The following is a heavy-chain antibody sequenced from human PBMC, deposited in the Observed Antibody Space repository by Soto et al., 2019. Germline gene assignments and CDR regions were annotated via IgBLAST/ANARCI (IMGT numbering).Heavy chain of an antibody. Sequence: QVQLVQSGAEVNRPGDSVKVSCQASGYTFGHFYITWVRQAPGQGLEWMGAISPHNRNTNYAEKFRGRVTMTTDTSTTTAYMELGSMRSDDTAFYYCARDEGGYDILTGYYKAHHFDQWGQGALVTVSS. D-gene: IGHD3-9*01. J-gene: IGHJ4*02. V-gene: IGHV1-18*01. CDR2: ISPHNRNT. CDR1: GYTFGHFY. CDR3: ARDEGGYDILTGYYKAHHFDQ.